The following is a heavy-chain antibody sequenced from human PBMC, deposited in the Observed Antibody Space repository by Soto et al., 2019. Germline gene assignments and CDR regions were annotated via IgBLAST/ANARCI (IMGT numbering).Heavy chain of an antibody. CDR2: MNPGSGDT. CDR3: ARAAGNGNWFDP. V-gene: IGHV1-3*01. J-gene: IGHJ5*02. CDR1: GYSFTNND. D-gene: IGHD1-1*01. Sequence: ASVKVSCKASGYSFTNNDVTWVRQATGQGLEWMGWMNPGSGDTKYSQKFQGRVTITRDTSASTAYMELSSLRSEDTAVYYCARAAGNGNWFDPWGQGTLVTVSS.